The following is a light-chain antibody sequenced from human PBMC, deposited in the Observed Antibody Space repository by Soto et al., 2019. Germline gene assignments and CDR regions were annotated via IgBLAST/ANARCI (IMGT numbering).Light chain of an antibody. CDR2: EGS. V-gene: IGLV2-23*01. CDR3: CSYAGSSSWV. J-gene: IGLJ1*01. CDR1: SSDVGSYNL. Sequence: LTQPASVSGSPGQSITISCTGTSSDVGSYNLVSWYQQHPGKAPKLMIYEGSKRPSGVSNRFSGSKSGNTASLTISGLQAEDEADYYCCSYAGSSSWVFGTGTKVTVL.